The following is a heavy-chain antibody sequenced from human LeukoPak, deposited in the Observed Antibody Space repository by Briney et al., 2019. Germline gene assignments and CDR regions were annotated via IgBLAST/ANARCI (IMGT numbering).Heavy chain of an antibody. V-gene: IGHV1-18*01. D-gene: IGHD6-13*01. CDR3: ARDASWYPYGYYYYGMDV. CDR2: ISAYNGNT. J-gene: IGHJ6*02. Sequence: ASVKVSCKASGYTFTSYGISWVRQAPGQGLEWMGWISAYNGNTNYVQKLQGRVTMTTDTSTSTAYMELRSLRSDDTAVYYCARDASWYPYGYYYYGMDVWGQGTTVTVSS. CDR1: GYTFTSYG.